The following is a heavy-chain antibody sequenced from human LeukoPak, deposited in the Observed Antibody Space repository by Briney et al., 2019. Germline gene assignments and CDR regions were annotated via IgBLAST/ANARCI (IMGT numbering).Heavy chain of an antibody. CDR2: INPSGGAT. Sequence: ASVKVSCKASGYKFTSYYMHWVRQAPGQGLEWMGIINPSGGATIYAQRFEDRITMTRDTSTTTMYMALSSLSSEDTAVYYCAREGAVAEAFDYWGQGTLVTVSS. J-gene: IGHJ4*02. D-gene: IGHD6-19*01. V-gene: IGHV1-46*01. CDR1: GYKFTSYY. CDR3: AREGAVAEAFDY.